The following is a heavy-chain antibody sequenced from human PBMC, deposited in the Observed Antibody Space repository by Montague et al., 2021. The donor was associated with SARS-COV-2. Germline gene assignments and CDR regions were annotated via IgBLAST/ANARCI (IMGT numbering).Heavy chain of an antibody. CDR2: INHSGST. V-gene: IGHV4-34*01. CDR1: GGSFSGYY. J-gene: IGHJ5*02. Sequence: SETLSLTCAVYGGSFSGYYWSWIRLPPGKGMEWNGEINHSGSTNYNPSLKSRVTISVETSKNQFSLKLSSVTAADTAVYYCARGYDYVWGSYRYFHWFDPWGQGTLVTVSS. CDR3: ARGYDYVWGSYRYFHWFDP. D-gene: IGHD3-16*02.